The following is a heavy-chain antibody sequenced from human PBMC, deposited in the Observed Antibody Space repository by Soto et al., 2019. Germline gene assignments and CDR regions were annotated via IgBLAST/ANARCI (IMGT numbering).Heavy chain of an antibody. CDR1: GGTFSSYT. Sequence: QVQLVQSGAEVQKPGSSVKVSCKASGGTFSSYTISWVRQAPGQGLEWMGRIIPILGIANYAQKFQGRVTITADKSTSTAYMVLSSLRSQDTAVYYCERGASLQVAGDYWGQGTLVTVSS. D-gene: IGHD6-19*01. CDR2: IIPILGIA. J-gene: IGHJ4*02. V-gene: IGHV1-69*02. CDR3: ERGASLQVAGDY.